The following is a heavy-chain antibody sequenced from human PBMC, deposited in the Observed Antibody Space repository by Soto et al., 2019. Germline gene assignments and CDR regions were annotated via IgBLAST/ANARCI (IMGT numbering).Heavy chain of an antibody. D-gene: IGHD3-10*01. Sequence: EVHLVESGGDLVKPGGSLRLSCIASGFDFNNAWMNWVRQAPGKGLEWVGRIKGKPDGGTRDFAAPVKGRFIISRDDSKNACHRQMDNLKAEDTAVYYCAAGSGRSDFDYWGEGTLVTVSS. CDR1: GFDFNNAW. CDR2: IKGKPDGGTR. V-gene: IGHV3-15*01. J-gene: IGHJ4*02. CDR3: AAGSGRSDFDY.